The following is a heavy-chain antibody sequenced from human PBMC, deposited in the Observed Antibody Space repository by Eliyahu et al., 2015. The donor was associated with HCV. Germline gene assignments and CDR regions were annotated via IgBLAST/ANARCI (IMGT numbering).Heavy chain of an antibody. CDR2: MNPNSGNT. CDR3: ARGAGFGKYNWFDT. Sequence: QVQLVQSGAEVKKPGASVKVSCKASGYTFISYDINWVRQAXGQGLEXMGWMNPNSGNTGYAQKFQGRVTMTRNTSISTAYMELSSLRSEDTAVYYCARGAGFGKYNWFDTWGQGTLVTVSS. CDR1: GYTFISYD. J-gene: IGHJ5*02. V-gene: IGHV1-8*01. D-gene: IGHD3-10*01.